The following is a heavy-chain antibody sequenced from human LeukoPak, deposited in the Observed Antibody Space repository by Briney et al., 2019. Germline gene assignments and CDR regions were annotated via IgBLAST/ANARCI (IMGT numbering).Heavy chain of an antibody. D-gene: IGHD3-10*01. CDR3: ARRRTTLLRGVQIAGSMDL. J-gene: IGHJ5*02. CDR1: GGSIISYY. V-gene: IGHV4-59*08. CDR2: INYSGST. Sequence: PSETLSLICTVSGGSIISYYWSWIRQSPGNGLESIGYINYSGSTNYNPSLKSRVTISVDTSKNQYSLKLHSVTAADTAVYYCARRRTTLLRGVQIAGSMDLWGQGTLVSVSS.